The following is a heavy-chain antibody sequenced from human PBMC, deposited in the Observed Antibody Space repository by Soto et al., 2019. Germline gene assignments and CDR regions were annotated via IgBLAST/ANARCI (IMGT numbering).Heavy chain of an antibody. D-gene: IGHD2-2*01. CDR2: ISSSSSYI. CDR3: ARARGRYCSSPGCYYRDYYYYGMDV. CDR1: GFTFSSYS. Sequence: EVQLVESGGGLVKPGGSLRLSCAASGFTFSSYSMNWVRQAPGKGLEWVSSISSSSSYIYYADSVKGRFTISRDNAKNSLYLQMNSLRAEDTALYYCARARGRYCSSPGCYYRDYYYYGMDVWGQGTTVTVSS. V-gene: IGHV3-21*01. J-gene: IGHJ6*02.